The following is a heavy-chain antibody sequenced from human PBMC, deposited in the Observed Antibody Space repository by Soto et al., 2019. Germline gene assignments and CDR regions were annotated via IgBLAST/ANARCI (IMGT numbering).Heavy chain of an antibody. J-gene: IGHJ5*02. CDR2: INHSGST. Sequence: PSETLSLTCAVYGLYFIGYYWSWIRQPPGKGLEWIGEINHSGSTNYNPSLKSRVTISVDTSKNQFSLKLSSVTAADTAVYYCARASVVVAVNWFDPWGQGTLVTVSS. CDR3: ARASVVVAVNWFDP. CDR1: GLYFIGYY. D-gene: IGHD2-15*01. V-gene: IGHV4-34*01.